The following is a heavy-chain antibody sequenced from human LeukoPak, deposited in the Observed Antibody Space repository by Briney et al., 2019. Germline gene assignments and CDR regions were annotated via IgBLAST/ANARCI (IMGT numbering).Heavy chain of an antibody. D-gene: IGHD6-19*01. CDR1: GGSISSYY. J-gene: IGHJ4*02. Sequence: SETLSLICTVSGGSISSYYWSWIRQPAGEGLEWIGSIYTSGSTNYNPSLKSRVTMSVDTSKNQFSLKLSSVTAADKAAYYCAAESSEGPFDYWGQGTLVTVSS. V-gene: IGHV4-4*07. CDR2: IYTSGST. CDR3: AAESSEGPFDY.